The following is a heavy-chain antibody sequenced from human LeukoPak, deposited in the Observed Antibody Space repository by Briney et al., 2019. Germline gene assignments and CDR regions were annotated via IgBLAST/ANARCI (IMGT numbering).Heavy chain of an antibody. J-gene: IGHJ4*02. V-gene: IGHV1-8*03. CDR2: MNPNSGNT. CDR1: GGTFSSYA. D-gene: IGHD3-16*01. Sequence: GASVKVSCKASGGTFSSYAISWVRQAPGQGLEWMGWMNPNSGNTGYAQKFQGRVTITRNTSISTAYMELSSLRSEDTAVYYCARGYPRKRDAFDIWGQGTLVTVSS. CDR3: ARGYPRKRDAFDI.